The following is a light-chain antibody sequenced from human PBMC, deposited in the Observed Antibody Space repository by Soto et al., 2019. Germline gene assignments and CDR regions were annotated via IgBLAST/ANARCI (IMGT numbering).Light chain of an antibody. V-gene: IGKV3-15*01. CDR2: GAS. CDR3: QQYDNWLPWT. Sequence: EIVMTQSPATLSVYPGERVTLSCRASQSVSSNLAWYQQKHGQAPRLLLYGASTRATGIPARFSGSGSGTEFTLTINSLQSEDFAIYYCQQYDNWLPWTFGQGTQVESK. CDR1: QSVSSN. J-gene: IGKJ1*01.